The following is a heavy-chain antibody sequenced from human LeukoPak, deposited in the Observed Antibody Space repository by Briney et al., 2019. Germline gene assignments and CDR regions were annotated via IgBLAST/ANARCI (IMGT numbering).Heavy chain of an antibody. CDR2: INPNSGGT. V-gene: IGHV1-2*02. CDR3: ARGGLPADGTYGMDV. CDR1: GYTFTGYY. Sequence: WASVKVSCKASGYTFTGYYMHWVRQAPGQGLEWMGLINPNSGGTNYAQKFQGRVTMTRDTSISTAYMELSRLRSDDTAVYYCARGGLPADGTYGMDVWGQGTTVTVSS. J-gene: IGHJ6*02. D-gene: IGHD6-13*01.